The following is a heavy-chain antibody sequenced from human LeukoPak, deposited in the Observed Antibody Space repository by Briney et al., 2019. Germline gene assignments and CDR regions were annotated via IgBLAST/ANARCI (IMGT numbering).Heavy chain of an antibody. D-gene: IGHD3-9*01. CDR3: ALPYYDILTGYYKGGAFDF. CDR2: INSDGSST. CDR1: GFTFSSYW. Sequence: GGSLRLSCAASGFTFSSYWMHWVRQAPGKGLVWVSRINSDGSSTSYADSVKGRFTISRDNAKNTLYLQMNSLRAEDTAVYYCALPYYDILTGYYKGGAFDFWGQGTMVTVSS. J-gene: IGHJ3*01. V-gene: IGHV3-74*01.